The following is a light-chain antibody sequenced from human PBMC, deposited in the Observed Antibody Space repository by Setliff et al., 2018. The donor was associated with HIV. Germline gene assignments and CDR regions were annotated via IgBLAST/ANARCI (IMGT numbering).Light chain of an antibody. CDR3: QQYGSSPPWT. V-gene: IGKV3-20*01. CDR2: GAS. CDR1: QSISGSD. Sequence: EIVLTQSPGTLSLSAGERATLSCRASQSISGSDLAWYQQKPGQAPRLLIYGASSRASGIPDRFSGSGSGTDFTLTISRLEPEDFAVYYCQQYGSSPPWTFGQGTKVDIK. J-gene: IGKJ1*01.